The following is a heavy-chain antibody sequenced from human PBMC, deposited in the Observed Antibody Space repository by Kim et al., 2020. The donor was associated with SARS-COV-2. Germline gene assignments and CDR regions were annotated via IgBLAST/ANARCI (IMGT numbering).Heavy chain of an antibody. Sequence: GGSLRLSCAASGFTFSSYWMHWVRQAPGKGLVWVSRINSDGSSTSYADSVKGRFTISRDNAKNTLYLQMNSLRAEDTAVYYCARGSSGWYAPLGYYYGMDVWGQGTTVTVSS. D-gene: IGHD6-19*01. CDR1: GFTFSSYW. CDR3: ARGSSGWYAPLGYYYGMDV. J-gene: IGHJ6*02. V-gene: IGHV3-74*01. CDR2: INSDGSST.